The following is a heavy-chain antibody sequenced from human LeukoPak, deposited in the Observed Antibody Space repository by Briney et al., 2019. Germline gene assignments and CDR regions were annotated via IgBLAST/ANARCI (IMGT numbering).Heavy chain of an antibody. J-gene: IGHJ4*02. CDR2: ISSSSSYI. CDR1: GFTFSTYV. CDR3: AGLWFGDRPPFDY. V-gene: IGHV3-21*01. Sequence: GGSLRLSCAASGFTFSTYVMNWVRQAPGKGLEWVSSISSSSSYIYYADSVKGRFTISRDNAKNSLYLQMNSLRAEDTAVYYCAGLWFGDRPPFDYWGQGTLVTVSS. D-gene: IGHD3-10*01.